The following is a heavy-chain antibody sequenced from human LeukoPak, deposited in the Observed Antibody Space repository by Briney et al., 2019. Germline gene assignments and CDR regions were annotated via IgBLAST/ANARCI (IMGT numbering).Heavy chain of an antibody. Sequence: PSETLSLTCAVSGGSISSSNWWSWVRQPPGKGLEWIGEIYHSGSTNYNPFLKSRVTISVDKSKNQFSLKLSSVTAADTAVYYCARAYDSSGYPYPLDYWGQGTLVTVSS. CDR1: GGSISSSNW. CDR3: ARAYDSSGYPYPLDY. D-gene: IGHD3-22*01. J-gene: IGHJ4*02. CDR2: IYHSGST. V-gene: IGHV4-4*02.